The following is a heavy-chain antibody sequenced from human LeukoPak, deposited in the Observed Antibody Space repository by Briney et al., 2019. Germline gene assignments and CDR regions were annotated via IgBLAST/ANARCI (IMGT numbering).Heavy chain of an antibody. J-gene: IGHJ4*02. CDR1: GGSISSSSYY. CDR2: IYYSGST. CDR3: ARGIGPAVIY. Sequence: SETLSLTCTVSGGSISSSSYYWGWIRQPPGKGLEWIGSIYYSGSTYYNPSLKSRVTISVDTSKNQFSLKLSSVTAADTAVYYCARGIGPAVIYWGRGTLVTVSS. D-gene: IGHD2-2*02. V-gene: IGHV4-39*01.